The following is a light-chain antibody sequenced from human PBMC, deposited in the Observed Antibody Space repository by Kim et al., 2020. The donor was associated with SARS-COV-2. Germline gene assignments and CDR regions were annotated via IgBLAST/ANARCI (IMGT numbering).Light chain of an antibody. CDR3: SSYTSSSTLYV. J-gene: IGLJ1*01. CDR1: CRAVGGCNN. Sequence: TGACRAVGGCNNVSGYQPHPGKAPKLMIYDVSNRPSGGSNRVSGSKSGNAASLTISGLQAEDEADYYCSSYTSSSTLYVFGTGTKVTVL. CDR2: DVS. V-gene: IGLV2-14*03.